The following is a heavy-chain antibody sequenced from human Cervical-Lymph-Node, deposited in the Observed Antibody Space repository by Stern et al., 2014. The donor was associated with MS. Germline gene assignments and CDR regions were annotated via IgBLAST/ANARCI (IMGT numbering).Heavy chain of an antibody. Sequence: VQLLESGPGLVKPSETLSLTCSVSGGSISSYYWNWIRQPPGKGLEWIANFHYSGTPNYNPSLKSRVTILQAPSMKKTSLNLTSVTAADTAVYYCAGSGTYYPDYWGQGILVTVSS. V-gene: IGHV4-59*08. J-gene: IGHJ4*02. CDR1: GGSISSYY. CDR3: AGSGTYYPDY. D-gene: IGHD3-3*01. CDR2: FHYSGTP.